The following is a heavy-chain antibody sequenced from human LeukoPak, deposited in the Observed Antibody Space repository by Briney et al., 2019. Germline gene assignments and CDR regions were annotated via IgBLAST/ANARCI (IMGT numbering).Heavy chain of an antibody. CDR1: GGSISSYY. D-gene: IGHD3-10*01. J-gene: IGHJ4*02. V-gene: IGHV4-59*12. CDR3: ARDLLWFGERYFDY. CDR2: IYYSGST. Sequence: SQTLSLTCTVSGGSISSYYWSWIWQPPGKGLEWIGYIYYSGSTNYNPSLKSRVTISVDTSKNQFSLKLSSVTAADTAVYYCARDLLWFGERYFDYWGQGTLVTVSS.